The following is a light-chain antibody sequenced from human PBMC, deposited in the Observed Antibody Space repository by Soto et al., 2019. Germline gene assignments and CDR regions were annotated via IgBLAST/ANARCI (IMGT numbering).Light chain of an antibody. J-gene: IGLJ1*01. CDR1: SSDVGGYNY. CDR2: EVS. V-gene: IGLV2-8*01. CDR3: SSYAGSNNFV. Sequence: QSALTQPPSASGSPGQSVTISCTGTSSDVGGYNYVSWYQHHPGKAPKLMIYEVSKRPSGVPDRFSGSKSGNTASLTVTGVQAEDEADYYCSSYAGSNNFVFGTGTKVTVL.